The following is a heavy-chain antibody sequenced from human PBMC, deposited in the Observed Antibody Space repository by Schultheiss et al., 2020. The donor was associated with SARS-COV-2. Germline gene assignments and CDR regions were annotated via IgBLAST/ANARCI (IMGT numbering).Heavy chain of an antibody. J-gene: IGHJ4*02. CDR1: GGAFSNYA. V-gene: IGHV1-2*02. Sequence: ASVKVSCKASGGAFSNYAISWVRQAPGQGLEWMGWISSYNGNTNYAQKFQGRVTMTRDTSISTAYMELSRLRSDDTAVYYCARHHPVGATIPAPLDYWGQGTLVTVSS. CDR3: ARHHPVGATIPAPLDY. D-gene: IGHD1-26*01. CDR2: ISSYNGNT.